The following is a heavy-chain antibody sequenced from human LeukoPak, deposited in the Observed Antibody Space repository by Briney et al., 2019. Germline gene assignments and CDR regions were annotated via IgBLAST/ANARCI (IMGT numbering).Heavy chain of an antibody. D-gene: IGHD3-10*01. J-gene: IGHJ4*02. V-gene: IGHV3-9*01. CDR2: ISWNSGRM. CDR1: GFTFADYA. Sequence: PGGSLRLSCAASGFTFADYAMHWVRHAPGKGLEWVSGISWNSGRMTYADSVKGRFTISRDNAKNSLYLQMNSLRTDDTALYYCAKERYYGSGAAYDYWGQGTLVTVSS. CDR3: AKERYYGSGAAYDY.